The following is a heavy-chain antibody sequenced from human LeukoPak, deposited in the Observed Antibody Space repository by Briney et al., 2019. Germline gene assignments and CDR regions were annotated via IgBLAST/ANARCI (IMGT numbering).Heavy chain of an antibody. Sequence: GGSLRLSCAASGFTFSSYAMSWVRQAPGKGLEWVSAISGSGGSTYYADSVKGRLTISRDNSKNTLYPQMNSLRAEDTAVYYCAKDTMVRGVGINYYYYGMDVWGQGTTVTVSS. CDR2: ISGSGGST. J-gene: IGHJ6*02. D-gene: IGHD3-10*01. CDR1: GFTFSSYA. V-gene: IGHV3-23*01. CDR3: AKDTMVRGVGINYYYYGMDV.